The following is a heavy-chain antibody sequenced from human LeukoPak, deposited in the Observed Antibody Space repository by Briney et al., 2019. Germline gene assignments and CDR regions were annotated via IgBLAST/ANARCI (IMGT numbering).Heavy chain of an antibody. J-gene: IGHJ5*02. D-gene: IGHD3-22*01. CDR1: GFTFSRYW. CDR2: TDTDGSST. Sequence: PGGSLRLSCAASGFTFSRYWMHWVRQAPGKGLVWVSRTDTDGSSTNYADSVKGRFTVSRDNAKNTLSLQMNSLRAEDTAVYYCARGYYYDTTKLDLWGQGTLVTVSS. CDR3: ARGYYYDTTKLDL. V-gene: IGHV3-74*01.